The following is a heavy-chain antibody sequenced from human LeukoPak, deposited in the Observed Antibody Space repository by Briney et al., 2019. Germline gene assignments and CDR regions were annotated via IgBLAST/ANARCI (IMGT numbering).Heavy chain of an antibody. CDR3: AKDDGSGSYNNFDY. Sequence: PGGSLRLSCAASGFTFDDYAMHWVRQAPGKGLEWVSLISWDGGSTYYADSVKGRITISRDNSKNSLYLQMNSLRAEDTALYYCAKDDGSGSYNNFDYWGQGTLVTVSS. V-gene: IGHV3-43D*03. D-gene: IGHD3-10*01. CDR2: ISWDGGST. J-gene: IGHJ4*02. CDR1: GFTFDDYA.